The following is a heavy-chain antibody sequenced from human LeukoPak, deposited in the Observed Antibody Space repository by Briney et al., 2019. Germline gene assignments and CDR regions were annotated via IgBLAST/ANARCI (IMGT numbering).Heavy chain of an antibody. D-gene: IGHD3-10*01. CDR2: IHYRGTT. J-gene: IGHJ5*02. CDR3: ARERFGVFDP. V-gene: IGHV4-59*01. Sequence: SETXSLTCXXSXGSISSNYWXWIRQPPGKALEWLGYIHYRGTTNYNPSLKSRVTISVDTSKNQFSLKLSSVTAADTAVYYCARERFGVFDPWGQGTLVTVSS. CDR1: XGSISSNY.